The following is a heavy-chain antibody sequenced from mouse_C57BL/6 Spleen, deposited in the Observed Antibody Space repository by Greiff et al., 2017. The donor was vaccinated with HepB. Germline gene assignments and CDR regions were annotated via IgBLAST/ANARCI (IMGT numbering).Heavy chain of an antibody. CDR2: IRLKSDNYAT. V-gene: IGHV6-3*01. Sequence: EVHLVESGGGLVQPGGSMKLSCVASGFTFSNYWMNWVRQSPEKGLEWVAQIRLKSDNYATHYAESVKGRFTISRDDSKSSVYLQMNNLRAEDTGIYYCTGVYYGSFYYAMDYWGQGTSVTVSS. D-gene: IGHD1-1*01. J-gene: IGHJ4*01. CDR1: GFTFSNYW. CDR3: TGVYYGSFYYAMDY.